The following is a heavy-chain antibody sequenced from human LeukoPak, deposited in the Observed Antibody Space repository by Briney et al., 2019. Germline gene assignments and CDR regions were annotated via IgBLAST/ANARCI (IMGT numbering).Heavy chain of an antibody. Sequence: SETLSLTCAVYGGSFSGYYWSWIRQPPGKGLEWIGYIYYSGSTNYNPSLKSRVTISVDTSKNQFSVRLNSVTAADTAVYYCARDRDTFYQAAYDIWGQGTMVTVSS. CDR1: GGSFSGYY. CDR2: IYYSGST. D-gene: IGHD2/OR15-2a*01. J-gene: IGHJ3*02. CDR3: ARDRDTFYQAAYDI. V-gene: IGHV4-59*01.